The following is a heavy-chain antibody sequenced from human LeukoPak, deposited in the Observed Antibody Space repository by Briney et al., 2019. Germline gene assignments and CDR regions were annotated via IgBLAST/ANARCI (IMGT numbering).Heavy chain of an antibody. CDR2: INHSGST. CDR3: ARIHDYGRPFDY. D-gene: IGHD4-17*01. J-gene: IGHJ4*02. Sequence: SETLSLTCAVYGGSFSGYYWSWIRQLPGKGLEWIGEINHSGSTNYNPSLKSRVTISVDTSKNQFSLKLSSVTAADTAVYYCARIHDYGRPFDYWGQGTLVTVSS. CDR1: GGSFSGYY. V-gene: IGHV4-34*01.